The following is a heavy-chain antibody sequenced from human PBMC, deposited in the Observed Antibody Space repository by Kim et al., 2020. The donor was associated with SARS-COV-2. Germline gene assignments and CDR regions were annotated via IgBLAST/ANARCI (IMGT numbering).Heavy chain of an antibody. CDR3: ARWDERSYDY. J-gene: IGHJ4*02. Sequence: YYTDSVKGRFTISRDNSKNTLYLQMNSLRAEDTAVYYCARWDERSYDYWGQGTLVTVSS. V-gene: IGHV3-53*01. D-gene: IGHD1-26*01.